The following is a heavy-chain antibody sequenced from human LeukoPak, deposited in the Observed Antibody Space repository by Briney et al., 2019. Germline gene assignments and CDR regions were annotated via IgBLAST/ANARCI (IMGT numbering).Heavy chain of an antibody. V-gene: IGHV3-33*01. CDR3: AREYCSSTSCYATTFDY. CDR1: GFTFSSYG. Sequence: GRSLRLSCAASGFTFSSYGMHWVRQAPGKGLEWVAVIWYDGSNKYYADSVKGRFTISRDNSKNTLYLQMNSLRAEDTAVYYCAREYCSSTSCYATTFDYWGQGTLATVSS. CDR2: IWYDGSNK. D-gene: IGHD2-2*01. J-gene: IGHJ4*02.